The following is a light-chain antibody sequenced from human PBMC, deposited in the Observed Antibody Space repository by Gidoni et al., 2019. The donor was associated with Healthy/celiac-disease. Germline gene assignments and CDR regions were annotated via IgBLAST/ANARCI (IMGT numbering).Light chain of an antibody. Sequence: DIQMTQSPSSLSASVGDRVTIPCRASQSISSYLNWYHQKPGKAPKLLIYAASSLQSGVPSRFSGSGSGTDFTLTISSLQPEDFATYYCQQSYSTLWTFGQGTKVEIK. V-gene: IGKV1-39*01. CDR3: QQSYSTLWT. J-gene: IGKJ1*01. CDR1: QSISSY. CDR2: AAS.